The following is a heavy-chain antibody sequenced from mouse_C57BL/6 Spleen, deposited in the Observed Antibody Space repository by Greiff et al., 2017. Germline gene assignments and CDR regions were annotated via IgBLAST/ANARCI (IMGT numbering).Heavy chain of an antibody. J-gene: IGHJ2*01. D-gene: IGHD2-2*01. V-gene: IGHV1-69*01. CDR1: GYTFTSYW. CDR2: IDPSDSNT. Sequence: QVQLQQPGAELVMPGASVKLSCKASGYTFTSYWMHWVKQRPGQGLEWIGEIDPSDSNTNYNQKFKGKSTLTVDKSSSTAYMQLSSLTSEDSAVYYCARTTMVTTFDYWGQGTTLTVSS. CDR3: ARTTMVTTFDY.